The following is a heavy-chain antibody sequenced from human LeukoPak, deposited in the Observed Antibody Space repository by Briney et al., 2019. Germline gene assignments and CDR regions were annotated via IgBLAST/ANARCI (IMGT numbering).Heavy chain of an antibody. V-gene: IGHV4-39*01. Sequence: SETLSLTCTVSGGSISSSSYYWGWIRQPPGKGLEWIGSIYYSGSTYYNPSLKRRVTISVDTSKNQFSLKLSSVTAADTAVYYCARQPKTVIAVAGNFDYWGQGTLVTVSS. CDR3: ARQPKTVIAVAGNFDY. D-gene: IGHD6-19*01. CDR2: IYYSGST. J-gene: IGHJ4*02. CDR1: GGSISSSSYY.